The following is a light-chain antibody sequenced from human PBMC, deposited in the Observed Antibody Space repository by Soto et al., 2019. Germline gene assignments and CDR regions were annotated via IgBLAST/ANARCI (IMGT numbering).Light chain of an antibody. V-gene: IGKV1-39*01. CDR1: QTIRSY. CDR2: AAS. Sequence: DIQMTQSPSTLSASVGDRVTITSRASQTIRSYLNWYQQKPGKAPVLLISAASSLQSGVPSRFSGSGSGTDFTLTISSLQPEDFATYYCQQSFSIPPLTFGGGTKVDIK. CDR3: QQSFSIPPLT. J-gene: IGKJ4*01.